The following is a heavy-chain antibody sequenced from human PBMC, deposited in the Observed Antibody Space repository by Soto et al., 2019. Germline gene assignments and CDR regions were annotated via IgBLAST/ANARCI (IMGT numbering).Heavy chain of an antibody. V-gene: IGHV4-34*01. D-gene: IGHD3-10*01. CDR2: INHSGST. CDR1: GGSFSGYY. J-gene: IGHJ5*02. CDR3: ARTISGSGSEP. Sequence: QVQLQQWGAGLLKPSETLSLTCAVYGGSFSGYYWSWIRQPPGKGLEWIGEINHSGSTNYNPSLKSRVTKSVDTSKNQCSMKLSSVTAADTAVYYCARTISGSGSEPWGQGTLVTVSS.